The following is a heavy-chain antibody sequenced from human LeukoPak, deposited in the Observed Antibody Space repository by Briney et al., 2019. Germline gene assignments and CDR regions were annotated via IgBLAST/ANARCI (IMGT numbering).Heavy chain of an antibody. J-gene: IGHJ6*03. V-gene: IGHV3-11*01. CDR2: ISSSGSTI. CDR1: GFTFSDYY. Sequence: GGSLRLSCAASGFTFSDYYMSWIRQAPGKGLEWVSYISSSGSTIYYADSVRGRFTISRDNAKNSLYLQMNSLRAEDTAVYYCAREVVPAAIGFYYYYYYYMDVWGKGTTVTVSS. D-gene: IGHD2-2*01. CDR3: AREVVPAAIGFYYYYYYYMDV.